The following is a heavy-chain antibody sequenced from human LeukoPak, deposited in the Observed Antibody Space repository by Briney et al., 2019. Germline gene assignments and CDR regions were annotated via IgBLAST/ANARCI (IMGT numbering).Heavy chain of an antibody. Sequence: GGSLRLSCAASGNYWMHWVRQAPGKGLEWVSYISSTSSTIHYADSVKGRFTISRDNAKNSLYLQMNSLRADDTAVYYCARVSYDSIDYWGQGTLVTVSS. CDR3: ARVSYDSIDY. CDR2: ISSTSSTI. V-gene: IGHV3-48*01. CDR1: GNYW. D-gene: IGHD3-22*01. J-gene: IGHJ4*02.